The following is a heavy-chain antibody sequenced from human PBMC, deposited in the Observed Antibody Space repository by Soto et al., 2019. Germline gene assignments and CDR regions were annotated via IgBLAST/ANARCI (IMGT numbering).Heavy chain of an antibody. J-gene: IGHJ4*02. D-gene: IGHD3-10*01. CDR3: ARASRISMVAGGFDF. V-gene: IGHV4-38-2*01. CDR1: GYSISSGYY. CDR2: VYQSGSA. Sequence: PSETLSLTCVVSGYSISSGYYWGWIRQPPGKGLEYIGSVYQSGSANYNPSLKSRVTISVDTSKSQFSLRLSSVTAADTAVYYCARASRISMVAGGFDFWGQGTLVAVSS.